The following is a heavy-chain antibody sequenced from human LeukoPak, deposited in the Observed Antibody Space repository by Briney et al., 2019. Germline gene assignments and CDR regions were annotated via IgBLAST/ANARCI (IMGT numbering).Heavy chain of an antibody. Sequence: GGSLRLSCAASGFTFSSYAMHWVRQAPGKGLEWVAVISYDGSNKYYADSVKGRFTISRDNSKNTLYLQMNSLRAEDTAVYYCARVVDSGYALDAFDIWGQGTMVTVSS. CDR2: ISYDGSNK. CDR3: ARVVDSGYALDAFDI. CDR1: GFTFSSYA. J-gene: IGHJ3*02. D-gene: IGHD5-12*01. V-gene: IGHV3-30*04.